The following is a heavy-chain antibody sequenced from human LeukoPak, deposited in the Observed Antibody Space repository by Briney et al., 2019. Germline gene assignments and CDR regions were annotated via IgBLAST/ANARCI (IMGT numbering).Heavy chain of an antibody. D-gene: IGHD3-9*01. CDR1: GFTFNSYA. CDR2: IGFGDDSA. CDR3: AKDPTSVGGRHDWLLDS. Sequence: GGSLRLSCAASGFTFNSYAMSWVRQAPGKGLEWVSTIGFGDDSAYYADSVKGRFTISRDNSKNTLYLQMNYLRAEDTAVYYCAKDPTSVGGRHDWLLDSWGQGTLVTDSS. J-gene: IGHJ5*02. V-gene: IGHV3-23*01.